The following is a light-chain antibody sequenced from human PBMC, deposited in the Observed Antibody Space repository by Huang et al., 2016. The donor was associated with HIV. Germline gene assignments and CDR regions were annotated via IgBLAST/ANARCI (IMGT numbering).Light chain of an antibody. Sequence: EIVMTQSPATLSVSPGERATLSCTSSQSVSNNLAWYQQKPGQAPRLFIDGASTRATGIPARFSGSGSGTEFTLTISSLQSEDFAIYYCQQYHNWYTFGQGTKLEI. J-gene: IGKJ2*01. CDR3: QQYHNWYT. V-gene: IGKV3-15*01. CDR1: QSVSNN. CDR2: GAS.